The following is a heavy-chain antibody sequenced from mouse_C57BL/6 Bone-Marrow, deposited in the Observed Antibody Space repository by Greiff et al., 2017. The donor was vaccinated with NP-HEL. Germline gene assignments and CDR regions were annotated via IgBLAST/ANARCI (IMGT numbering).Heavy chain of an antibody. J-gene: IGHJ4*01. Sequence: QVQLQQPGAELVMPGASVKLSCKASGYTFTSYWMHWVKQRPGQGLEWIGEIDPSDSYTNYNQKFKGKSTLTVDKSSSTAYMQLSSLTSEDSAVYYCATDGFGIYYYAMDYWGQGTSVTVSS. CDR3: ATDGFGIYYYAMDY. D-gene: IGHD2-3*01. V-gene: IGHV1-69*01. CDR1: GYTFTSYW. CDR2: IDPSDSYT.